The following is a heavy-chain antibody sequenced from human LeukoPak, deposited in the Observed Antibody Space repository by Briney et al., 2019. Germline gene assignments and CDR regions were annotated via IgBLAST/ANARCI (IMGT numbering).Heavy chain of an antibody. V-gene: IGHV3-30*02. J-gene: IGHJ4*02. CDR3: ATQWSGTACHRDY. CDR2: ILFAGSYK. CDR1: GFTFGSSA. Sequence: GGSLRLSCAASGFTFGSSAMHWVRQAPGKGLECVAFILFAGSYKHYSDSVKGRLTISRDNSKNTLYLEMNSLRPEDTAVYYCATQWSGTACHRDYWGQGTLVTVSS. D-gene: IGHD3-3*01.